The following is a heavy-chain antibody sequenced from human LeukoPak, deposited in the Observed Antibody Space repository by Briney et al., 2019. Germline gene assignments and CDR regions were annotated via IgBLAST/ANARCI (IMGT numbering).Heavy chain of an antibody. CDR3: ARDRNWNYNY. CDR2: INHSGST. CDR1: GGSFSAYY. Sequence: SETLSLTCAVYGGSFSAYYWSWIRQPPGKGLEWIGEINHSGSTNYNPSLKSRVTISVDTSKNQFSLKLSSVTAADTAVYYCARDRNWNYNYWGQGTLVTVSS. J-gene: IGHJ4*02. V-gene: IGHV4-34*01. D-gene: IGHD1-7*01.